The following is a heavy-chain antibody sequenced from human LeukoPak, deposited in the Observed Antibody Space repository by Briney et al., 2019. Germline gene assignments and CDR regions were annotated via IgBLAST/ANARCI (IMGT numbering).Heavy chain of an antibody. CDR1: GFTFTSFA. J-gene: IGHJ6*02. D-gene: IGHD3-9*01. CDR3: AAEPFDLVGGHYYYGMDV. CDR2: TVVGSGNT. V-gene: IGHV1-58*01. Sequence: GASVKVSCKASGFTFTSFAVQWVRQARGQRLELIGRTVVGSGNTNYAQKFQERVTITRDMSTSTAYMELSSLRSEDTAVYYCAAEPFDLVGGHYYYGMDVWGQGTTVTVSS.